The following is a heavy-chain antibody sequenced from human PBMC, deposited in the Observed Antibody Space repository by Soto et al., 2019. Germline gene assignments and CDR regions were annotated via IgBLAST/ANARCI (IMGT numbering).Heavy chain of an antibody. J-gene: IGHJ3*02. CDR2: IYHTGKT. Sequence: PSETLSLTCTVSGDAIYIGGYYWTWIRQHPGKGLEWIGYIYHTGKTYYNPSLESRVTMSVDTSKNQFSLKLASVTAADTAVYYCARGRPRGGYNSGHSDFDICGQGTTVTVSS. CDR3: ARGRPRGGYNSGHSDFDI. CDR1: GDAIYIGGYY. V-gene: IGHV4-31*03. D-gene: IGHD5-12*01.